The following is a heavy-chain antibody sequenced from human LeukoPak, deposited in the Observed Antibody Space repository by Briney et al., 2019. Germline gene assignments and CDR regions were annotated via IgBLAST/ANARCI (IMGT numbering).Heavy chain of an antibody. CDR1: GFTFSSYW. Sequence: GGSLRLSCAASGFTFSSYWMSWVRQAPGKGLEWVANIKQDGSEKYYVDSVKGRFTISRDNAKNSLYLQMNSLRAEDTAVYYCARDRYHYDILTGTVSYYFDYWGQGTLVTVSS. D-gene: IGHD3-9*01. V-gene: IGHV3-7*01. CDR2: IKQDGSEK. CDR3: ARDRYHYDILTGTVSYYFDY. J-gene: IGHJ4*02.